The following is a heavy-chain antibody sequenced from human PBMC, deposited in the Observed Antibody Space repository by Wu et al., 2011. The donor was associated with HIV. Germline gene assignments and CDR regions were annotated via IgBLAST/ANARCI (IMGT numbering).Heavy chain of an antibody. CDR1: RDTLTDHR. CDR3: ATAPPQFCTTSRCVGYWFDP. J-gene: IGHJ5*02. D-gene: IGHD2-2*01. V-gene: IGHV1-69-2*01. CDR2: INLENGEA. Sequence: VQLVQSAAEVKKPGSSVRVSCKASRDTLTDHRIHWVQQAPERGLDWMGLINLENGEATYAEKFQGRITVTANTSIGTAYLEMTNMRSEDTAVYYCATAPPQFCTTSRCVGYWFDPWGQGTLVTVSS.